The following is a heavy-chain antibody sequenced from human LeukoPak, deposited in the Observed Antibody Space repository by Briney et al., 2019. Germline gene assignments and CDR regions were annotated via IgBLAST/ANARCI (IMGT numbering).Heavy chain of an antibody. V-gene: IGHV3-30-3*01. CDR1: GFTVSSYA. CDR3: ARGWNDPRFDY. D-gene: IGHD1-1*01. CDR2: ISYDGSNK. Sequence: GGSLRLSCAASGFTVSSYAMHWVRQAPGKGLEWVAVISYDGSNKYYADSVKGRFTISRDNSKNTLYLQMNSLRAEDTAVYYCARGWNDPRFDYWGQGTLVTVSS. J-gene: IGHJ4*02.